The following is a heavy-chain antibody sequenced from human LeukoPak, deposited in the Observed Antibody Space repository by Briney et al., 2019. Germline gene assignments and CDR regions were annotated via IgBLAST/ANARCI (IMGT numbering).Heavy chain of an antibody. CDR2: IYSGGST. CDR3: AKDAFSYNGVFDPSDI. Sequence: PGGSLRLSCAASGFTVSSNYMSWVRQAPGKGLEWVSVIYSGGSTYYADAVKGRFTISRDDSRDTLYLQMNSLKAEDTAVYYCAKDAFSYNGVFDPSDIWGQGTMVTVSS. D-gene: IGHD3-3*01. CDR1: GFTVSSNY. V-gene: IGHV3-53*01. J-gene: IGHJ3*02.